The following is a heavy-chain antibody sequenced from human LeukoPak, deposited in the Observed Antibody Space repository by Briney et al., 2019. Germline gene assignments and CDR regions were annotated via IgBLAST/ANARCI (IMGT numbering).Heavy chain of an antibody. V-gene: IGHV3-48*03. CDR3: ASPQWLAF. CDR1: GFTFSNYG. Sequence: GGSLRLSCAASGFTFSNYGMNWVRQAPGKGLEWVSYISTSGSTIYYADSVKGRFTISRDNAKNSLYLQMNGLRAEDTAIYYCASPQWLAFWGQGTLVTVSS. CDR2: ISTSGSTI. J-gene: IGHJ4*02. D-gene: IGHD6-19*01.